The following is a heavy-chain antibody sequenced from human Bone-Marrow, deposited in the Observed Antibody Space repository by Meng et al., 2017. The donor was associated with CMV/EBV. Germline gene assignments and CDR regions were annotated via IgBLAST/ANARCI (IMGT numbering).Heavy chain of an antibody. D-gene: IGHD4/OR15-4a*01. Sequence: LKISCAASGFTFDDYAMHWVRQAPGKGLEWVSGISWNSGSIGYADSVKGRFTISRDNAKNSLYLQMNSLRAEDTALYYCAKGLTGYCYYGMDVWGQGTTVTVSS. V-gene: IGHV3-9*01. J-gene: IGHJ6*02. CDR2: ISWNSGSI. CDR3: AKGLTGYCYYGMDV. CDR1: GFTFDDYA.